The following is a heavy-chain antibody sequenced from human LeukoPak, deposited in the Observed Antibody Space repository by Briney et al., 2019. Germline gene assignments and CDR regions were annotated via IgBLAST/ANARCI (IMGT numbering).Heavy chain of an antibody. V-gene: IGHV4-59*08. Sequence: SETLSLTCTVSGGSISSYYWSWIRQPPGKGLGWIGYIYYSGSTNYNPSLKSRVTISVDTSKNQFSLKLSSVTAADTAVYYCARQGSGSYYNSKAYYYYGMDVWGQGTTVTVSS. J-gene: IGHJ6*02. CDR3: ARQGSGSYYNSKAYYYYGMDV. CDR1: GGSISSYY. CDR2: IYYSGST. D-gene: IGHD3-10*01.